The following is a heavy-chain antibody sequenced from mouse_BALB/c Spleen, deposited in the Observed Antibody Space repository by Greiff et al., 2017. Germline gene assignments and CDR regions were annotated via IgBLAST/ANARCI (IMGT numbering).Heavy chain of an antibody. CDR1: GFTFSSYA. J-gene: IGHJ4*01. CDR3: ATTMITPYAMDY. V-gene: IGHV5-9-4*01. Sequence: EVHLVESGGGLVKPGGSLKLSCAASGFTFSSYAMSWVRQSPEKRLEWVAEISSGGSYTYYPDTVTGRFTISRDNAKNTLYLEMSSLRSEDTAMYYCATTMITPYAMDYWGQGTSVTVSS. D-gene: IGHD2-4*01. CDR2: ISSGGSYT.